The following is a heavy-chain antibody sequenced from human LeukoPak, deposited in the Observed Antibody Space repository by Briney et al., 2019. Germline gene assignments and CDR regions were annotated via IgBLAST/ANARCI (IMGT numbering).Heavy chain of an antibody. J-gene: IGHJ4*02. CDR3: ARHFGYSSSWRFDY. V-gene: IGHV4-59*08. Sequence: SETLSLTCTVSGGSISSYYWSWIRQPPGKGLEWIGYIYYSGSTNYNPSLKSRVTISVDTSKNQFSLKLSSVTAADTAVYYCARHFGYSSSWRFDYWGQGTLVTVSS. CDR1: GGSISSYY. D-gene: IGHD6-13*01. CDR2: IYYSGST.